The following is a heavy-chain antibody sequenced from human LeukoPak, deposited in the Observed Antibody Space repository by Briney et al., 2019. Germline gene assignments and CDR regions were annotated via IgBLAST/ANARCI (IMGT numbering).Heavy chain of an antibody. CDR1: GFTFSSCW. D-gene: IGHD6-19*01. V-gene: IGHV3-7*03. J-gene: IGHJ4*02. CDR3: AKGDRNGWYFDF. Sequence: PGGSLRLSCAASGFTFSSCWMSWVRQAPGKGLEWVANIKQDGSEKYYVDSVKGRFTISRDNAKNSLFLQMNSLRAEDTALYHCAKGDRNGWYFDFWGLGTLVTVSS. CDR2: IKQDGSEK.